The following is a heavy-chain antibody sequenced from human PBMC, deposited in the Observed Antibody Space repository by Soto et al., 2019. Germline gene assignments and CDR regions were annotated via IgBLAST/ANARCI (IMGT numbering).Heavy chain of an antibody. CDR1: GYTFSDYY. D-gene: IGHD3-3*01. CDR3: ASHYDMWSGYLSPVDY. V-gene: IGHV3-11*01. CDR2: IDTSSTKI. Sequence: QVQLVESGGDLVKRGGSLRLSCAASGYTFSDYYMSWIRQAPGKGREWISYIDTSSTKIYYADSVKGRFTICRDNAKNSLYLEMNSLRDEDTAVYYCASHYDMWSGYLSPVDYWGQGTLVTVSS. J-gene: IGHJ4*02.